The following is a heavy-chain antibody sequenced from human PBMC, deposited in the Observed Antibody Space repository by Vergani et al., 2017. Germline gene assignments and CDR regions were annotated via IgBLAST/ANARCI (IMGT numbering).Heavy chain of an antibody. CDR2: INPNSGGT. CDR1: GYTFTGYY. Sequence: QVQLVQSGAEVKTPGASVKVSCKASGYTFTGYYMHWVRPAPGQGLEWMGWINPNSGGTNYAQKFQGRVTMTRDTSISTAYMELSRLRSDDTAVYYCARVGGRYGSGSYSGVYWGQGTLVTVSS. CDR3: ARVGGRYGSGSYSGVY. V-gene: IGHV1-2*02. J-gene: IGHJ4*02. D-gene: IGHD3-10*01.